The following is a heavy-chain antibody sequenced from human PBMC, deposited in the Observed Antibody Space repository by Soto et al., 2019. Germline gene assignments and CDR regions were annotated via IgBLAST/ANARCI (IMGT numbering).Heavy chain of an antibody. D-gene: IGHD2-2*01. CDR1: GFTLSSYA. CDR2: ISGSDDST. J-gene: IGHJ4*02. CDR3: AKGKPGVILAVPLDC. V-gene: IGHV3-23*01. Sequence: EVQLLESGGGLVQPGGSLRLTCAVYGFTLSSYAMNWVRQAPGKGLEWVSGISGSDDSTRYADSAKGRFTISRDNSKNTVYLQMNSLRVEDTAVYYCAKGKPGVILAVPLDCWGQGSLVTVSS.